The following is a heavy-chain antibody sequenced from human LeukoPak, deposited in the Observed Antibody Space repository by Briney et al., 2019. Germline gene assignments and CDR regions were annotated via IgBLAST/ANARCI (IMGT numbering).Heavy chain of an antibody. D-gene: IGHD4-23*01. J-gene: IGHJ4*02. V-gene: IGHV1-69*05. Sequence: SVKVSCKASGGTFSSYAISWVRQAPGQGLEWMGGIIPIFGTANYAQKFQGRVTITTDESTSTAYMELSSLRSEDTAVYYCAREYAGKGMTGGNDYWGQGTLVTVSS. CDR3: AREYAGKGMTGGNDY. CDR2: IIPIFGTA. CDR1: GGTFSSYA.